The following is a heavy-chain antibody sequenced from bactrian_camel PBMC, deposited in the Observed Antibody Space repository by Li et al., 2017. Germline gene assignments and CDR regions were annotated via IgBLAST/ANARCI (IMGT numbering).Heavy chain of an antibody. V-gene: IGHV3S40*01. J-gene: IGHJ4*01. Sequence: VQLVESGGGSVQPGGSLRLSCAASGFTFSNYAMYWFRQAPGKEREAIAAISAGGGSTYYADSVKGRFTISQDNAKNTVYLQMNSLKPEDTAMYYCAAPRFHGSCVAANDYNYWGQGTQVTVS. D-gene: IGHD7*01. CDR1: GFTFSNYA. CDR2: ISAGGGST. CDR3: AAPRFHGSCVAANDYNY.